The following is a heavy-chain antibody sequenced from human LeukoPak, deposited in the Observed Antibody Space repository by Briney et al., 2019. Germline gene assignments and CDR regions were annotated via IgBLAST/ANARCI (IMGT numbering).Heavy chain of an antibody. J-gene: IGHJ5*02. CDR3: ARDVSGSGTQLNWFDP. CDR2: IYYSGST. Sequence: PSETLSLTCTVSGGSISSYYRSWIRQPPGKGLEWIGYIYYSGSTNYNPSLKSRVTISVDTSKNQFSLKLSSVTAADTAVYYCARDVSGSGTQLNWFDPWGQGTLVTVSS. CDR1: GGSISSYY. D-gene: IGHD3-10*01. V-gene: IGHV4-59*12.